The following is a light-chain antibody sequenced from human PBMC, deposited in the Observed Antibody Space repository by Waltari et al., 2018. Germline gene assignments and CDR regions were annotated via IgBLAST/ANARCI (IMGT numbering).Light chain of an antibody. CDR3: AAWDDSVSGVV. CDR2: RNN. CDR1: RSHIGRHT. Sequence: QSVLTQPPSASGTPGQRVTISCSGSRSHIGRHTVTWYPHLPGPAPKLLRYRNNQRPSGVPDRFSGSKSGTSASLAISGLQSDDEADYYCAAWDDSVSGVVFGGGTKVTVL. V-gene: IGLV1-44*01. J-gene: IGLJ3*02.